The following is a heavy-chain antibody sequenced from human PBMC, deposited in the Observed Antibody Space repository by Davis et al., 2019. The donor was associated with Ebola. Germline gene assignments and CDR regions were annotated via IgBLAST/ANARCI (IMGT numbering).Heavy chain of an antibody. J-gene: IGHJ4*02. CDR2: IGSGGTT. CDR3: ARDRDDFWSGYYTYYFDY. D-gene: IGHD3-3*01. Sequence: GESLKISCAASGFTFSSYAMSWVRQSPGKGLEWVSAIGSGGTTYYPASVEGRFTISRDNAKNSLYLQMNSLRAEDTAVYYCARDRDDFWSGYYTYYFDYWGQGTLVTVSS. V-gene: IGHV3-23*01. CDR1: GFTFSSYA.